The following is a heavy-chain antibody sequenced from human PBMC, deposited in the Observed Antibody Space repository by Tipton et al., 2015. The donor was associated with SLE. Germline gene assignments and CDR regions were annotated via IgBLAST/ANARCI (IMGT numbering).Heavy chain of an antibody. CDR1: GFNFDDYA. Sequence: SLRLSCAASGFNFDDYAMHWVRQAPGKGLEWVSGISWNSGNIAYADSVKGRFTISRDNAKNSLYLQMNSLRAEDTALYYCAKGGEWELLTSYYGMDVWGQGTTVTVSS. V-gene: IGHV3-9*01. D-gene: IGHD1-26*01. CDR2: ISWNSGNI. J-gene: IGHJ6*02. CDR3: AKGGEWELLTSYYGMDV.